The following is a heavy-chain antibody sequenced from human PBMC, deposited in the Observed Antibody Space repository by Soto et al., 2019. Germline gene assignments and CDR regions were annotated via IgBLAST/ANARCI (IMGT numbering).Heavy chain of an antibody. V-gene: IGHV4-39*01. CDR2: IYYSGST. J-gene: IGHJ4*02. CDR1: GGPISSSSYY. Sequence: PSETLSLTCTVSGGPISSSSYYWGWIRQPPGKGLEWIGSIYYSGSTYYNPSLKSRVTISVDTSKNQFSLKLSSVTAADTAVYYCARLPMRGYSYGVFDYWGQGTLVTVSS. CDR3: ARLPMRGYSYGVFDY. D-gene: IGHD5-18*01.